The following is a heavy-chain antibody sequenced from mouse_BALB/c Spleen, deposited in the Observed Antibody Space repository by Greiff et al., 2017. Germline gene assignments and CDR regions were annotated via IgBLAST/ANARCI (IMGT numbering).Heavy chain of an antibody. J-gene: IGHJ2*01. CDR3: ARDYGSSYGFDY. D-gene: IGHD1-1*01. V-gene: IGHV5-17*02. CDR1: GFTFSSFG. CDR2: ISSGSSTI. Sequence: EVQLVESGGGLVQPGGSRKLSCAASGFTFSSFGMHWVRQAPEKGLEWVAYISSGSSTIYYADTVKGRFTISRDNPKNTLFLQMTSLRSEDTAMYYCARDYGSSYGFDYWGQGTTLTVSS.